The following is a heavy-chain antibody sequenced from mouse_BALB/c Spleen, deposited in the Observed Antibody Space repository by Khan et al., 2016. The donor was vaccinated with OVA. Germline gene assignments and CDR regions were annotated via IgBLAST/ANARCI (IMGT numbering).Heavy chain of an antibody. CDR2: INPSDSET. V-gene: IGHV1-61*01. CDR3: ARREKYGYDPSWFAY. D-gene: IGHD2-2*01. Sequence: QVQLQQPGAELVRPGASVKLSCKASGYTFTSYWMNWVRQRPGQGLDWIGKINPSDSETHYNQMFKDKATLTVDKSSGTAYMQLSSRTSEDSAVYYGARREKYGYDPSWFAYWGQGTLVTVSA. CDR1: GYTFTSYW. J-gene: IGHJ3*01.